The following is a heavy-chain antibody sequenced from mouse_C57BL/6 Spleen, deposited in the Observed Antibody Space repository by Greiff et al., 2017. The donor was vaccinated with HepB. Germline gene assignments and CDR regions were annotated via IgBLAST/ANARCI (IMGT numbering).Heavy chain of an antibody. D-gene: IGHD2-3*01. CDR2: ISSGGDYI. CDR3: TREDDLYAMDY. CDR1: GFTFSSYA. Sequence: EVKLMESGEGLVKPGGSLKLSCAASGFTFSSYAMSWVRQTPEKRLEWVAYISSGGDYIYYADTVKGRFTISSDNARNTLYLQMSSLKSEDTAMYYCTREDDLYAMDYWGQGTSVTVSS. J-gene: IGHJ4*01. V-gene: IGHV5-9-1*02.